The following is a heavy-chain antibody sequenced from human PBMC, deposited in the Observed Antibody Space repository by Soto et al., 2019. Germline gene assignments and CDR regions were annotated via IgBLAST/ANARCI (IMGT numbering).Heavy chain of an antibody. Sequence: QVQLVESGGGVVQPGRSLRLSCAASGFTFSSYAMHWVRQAPGKGLEWVAVISYDGSNKYYADSVKGRFTISRDNSKNTLYLQMNSLRAEDTAVYYCARERLRYNWNNFPYYYYGMDVWGQGTRVTVSS. V-gene: IGHV3-30-3*01. CDR1: GFTFSSYA. J-gene: IGHJ6*02. D-gene: IGHD1-1*01. CDR2: ISYDGSNK. CDR3: ARERLRYNWNNFPYYYYGMDV.